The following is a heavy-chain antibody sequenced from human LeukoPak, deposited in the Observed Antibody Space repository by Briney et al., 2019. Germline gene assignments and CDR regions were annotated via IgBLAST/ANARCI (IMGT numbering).Heavy chain of an antibody. D-gene: IGHD6-19*01. CDR1: GGSLSSSGHW. V-gene: IGHV4-39*01. Sequence: SETLPLTCAVSGGSLSSSGHWWVWIRQPPGKGLEWIGSIHYSGKVYYNPSLKSRVTTPVDTSTDQFSLRLSSATAADTAIYYCARQSGDQSSAWYFDAWGQGTLVTVSS. CDR3: ARQSGDQSSAWYFDA. CDR2: IHYSGKV. J-gene: IGHJ4*02.